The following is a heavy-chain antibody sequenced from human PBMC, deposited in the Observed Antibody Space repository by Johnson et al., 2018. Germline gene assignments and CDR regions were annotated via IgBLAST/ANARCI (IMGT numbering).Heavy chain of an antibody. J-gene: IGHJ3*02. D-gene: IGHD4-17*01. CDR2: ISSSSSYI. CDR3: ARDLTTVTTNAFDI. V-gene: IGHV3-21*01. Sequence: VQLVESGGGLVKPGGSLRLSCAASGFTFSSYSMNWVRQAPGKGLEWVSSISSSSSYIYYADSVKGRFTISRDNAKNSLYLQMNSLRAEDTAVYYCARDLTTVTTNAFDIWGQGTRVTVSS. CDR1: GFTFSSYS.